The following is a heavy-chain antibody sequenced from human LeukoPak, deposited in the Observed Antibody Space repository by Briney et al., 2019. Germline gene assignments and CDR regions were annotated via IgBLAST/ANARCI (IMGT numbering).Heavy chain of an antibody. V-gene: IGHV4-61*02. D-gene: IGHD4-17*01. CDR2: IYTSGST. CDR3: ARGYGDYYYYMDV. CDR1: GGSISSGSYY. Sequence: SQTLSLXCTVSGGSISSGSYYWSWIRQPAGKGLEWIGRIYTSGSTNYNPSLKSRVTISVDTSKNQFSLKLSSVTAADTAVYYCARGYGDYYYYMDVWGKGTTVTVSS. J-gene: IGHJ6*03.